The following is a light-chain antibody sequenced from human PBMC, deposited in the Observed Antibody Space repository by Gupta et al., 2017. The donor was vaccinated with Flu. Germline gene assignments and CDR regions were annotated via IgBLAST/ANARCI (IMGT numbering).Light chain of an antibody. CDR2: GAF. CDR3: QNNNDWPPII. V-gene: IGKV3-15*01. J-gene: IGKJ3*01. Sequence: AILSASPGSMATVYCTASQSVGRDLVRYQLEPDQAPRRLVYGAFTWATDIPARFSGSGSSTEFTLTNIILQSDDLAVYDCQNNNDWPPIIFGPGTKVDVK. CDR1: QSVGRD.